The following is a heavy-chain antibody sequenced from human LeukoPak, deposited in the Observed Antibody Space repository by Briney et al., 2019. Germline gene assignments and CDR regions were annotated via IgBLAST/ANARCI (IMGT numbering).Heavy chain of an antibody. CDR1: GGSISSGAYY. CDR2: IYHSGST. Sequence: KPSETLSLTCTVSGGSISSGAYYWSWIRQPPGKGLEWIGYIYHSGSTYYNPSLKSRVTISVDTSKNQFSLKLSSVTAADTAVYCCARVEGDGQLARFDIWGQGTMVTVSP. V-gene: IGHV4-30-2*01. J-gene: IGHJ3*02. D-gene: IGHD6-6*01. CDR3: ARVEGDGQLARFDI.